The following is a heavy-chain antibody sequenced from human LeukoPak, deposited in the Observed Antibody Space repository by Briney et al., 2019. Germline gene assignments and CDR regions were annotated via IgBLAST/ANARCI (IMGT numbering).Heavy chain of an antibody. J-gene: IGHJ4*02. Sequence: SETLFLTCTVSGGSISSSSYYWGWIRQPPGKGLEWIGSIYYSGGTYYNPSLKSRVTISVDTSKNQFSLKLSSVTAADTAVYYCARGQSNYGIVVVIKGAYYFDYWGQGTLVTVSS. CDR2: IYYSGGT. D-gene: IGHD3-22*01. CDR3: ARGQSNYGIVVVIKGAYYFDY. CDR1: GGSISSSSYY. V-gene: IGHV4-39*01.